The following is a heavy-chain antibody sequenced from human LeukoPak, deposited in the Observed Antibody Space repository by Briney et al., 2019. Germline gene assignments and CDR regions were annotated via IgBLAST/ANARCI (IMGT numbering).Heavy chain of an antibody. CDR3: ALIAVAGTDFDY. J-gene: IGHJ4*02. CDR1: GGSISSGDYY. D-gene: IGHD6-19*01. Sequence: SETLSLTCTVSGGSISSGDYYWSWIRQPPGKGLEWIGYIYYSGSTYYNPSLKSRFTISVDTSKNQFSLKLSSVTAADTAVYYCALIAVAGTDFDYWGQGTLVTVSS. CDR2: IYYSGST. V-gene: IGHV4-30-4*08.